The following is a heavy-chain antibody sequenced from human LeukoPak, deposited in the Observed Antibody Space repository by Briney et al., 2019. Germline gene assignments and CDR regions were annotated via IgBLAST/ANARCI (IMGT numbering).Heavy chain of an antibody. CDR2: ISAYNGNT. CDR3: ARDFSDCSSTSCYLDY. J-gene: IGHJ4*02. D-gene: IGHD2-2*01. CDR1: GYTFTSYG. Sequence: ASVKVSCKASGYTFTSYGISWVRQAPGQGLEWMGWISAYNGNTNYAQKLQGRVTMTRDTSISTAYMELSRLRSDDTAVYYCARDFSDCSSTSCYLDYWGQGTLVTVSS. V-gene: IGHV1-18*01.